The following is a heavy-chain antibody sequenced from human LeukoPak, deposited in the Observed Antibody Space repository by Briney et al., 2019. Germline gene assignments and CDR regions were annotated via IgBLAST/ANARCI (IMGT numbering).Heavy chain of an antibody. J-gene: IGHJ4*02. CDR3: AKDSLADIDY. V-gene: IGHV3-30*02. D-gene: IGHD3-16*01. CDR2: IRHDGSIK. CDR1: GFIFSTYG. Sequence: PGGSLRLSCAASGFIFSTYGMYWVRQAPGKGLEWVAFIRHDGSIKNYADSVKGRSTISRDNSKNTLYLQMNSLRAEDTAVNYCAKDSLADIDYWGQGTLVTVSS.